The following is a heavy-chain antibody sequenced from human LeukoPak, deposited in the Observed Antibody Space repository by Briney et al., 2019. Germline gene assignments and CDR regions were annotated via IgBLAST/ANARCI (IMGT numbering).Heavy chain of an antibody. CDR2: ISSSGRTI. J-gene: IGHJ6*02. Sequence: GGSLRLSCAASGFTFSSYEFNWVRQAPGKGLEWVSYISSSGRTIFYADSVKGRFTISRDNAKNSLYLQMNSLRAEDTAVYHCARGDGYCSSTSCYAGPSCGLDVWGQGTTATVSS. CDR3: ARGDGYCSSTSCYAGPSCGLDV. CDR1: GFTFSSYE. V-gene: IGHV3-48*03. D-gene: IGHD2-2*03.